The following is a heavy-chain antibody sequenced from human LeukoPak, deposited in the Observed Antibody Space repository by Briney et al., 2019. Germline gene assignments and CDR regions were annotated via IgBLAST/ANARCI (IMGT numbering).Heavy chain of an antibody. CDR2: ISSNGGST. CDR3: ARAGYYYDSSGYYDGVIDY. V-gene: IGHV3-64*01. J-gene: IGHJ4*02. Sequence: PGGSLRLSCAASGFTFSSYAMHWVRQAPGKGLEYVSGISSNGGSTYYANSVKGRFTISRDNSKNTLYLQMGSLRAEDMAVYYCARAGYYYDSSGYYDGVIDYWGQGTLVTVSS. D-gene: IGHD3-22*01. CDR1: GFTFSSYA.